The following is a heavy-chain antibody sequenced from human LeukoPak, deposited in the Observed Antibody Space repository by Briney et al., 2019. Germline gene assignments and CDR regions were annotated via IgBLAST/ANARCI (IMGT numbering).Heavy chain of an antibody. D-gene: IGHD5-18*01. Sequence: GGSLRLSCAASGFTFSSYAMHWVRQAPGKGLEYVSAISSNGGSTYYANSVKGRFTISRDSSKNTLYLQMGSLRAEDMAVYYCARDEGDTAMVPGDYWGQGTLVTVSS. V-gene: IGHV3-64*01. CDR2: ISSNGGST. CDR3: ARDEGDTAMVPGDY. J-gene: IGHJ4*02. CDR1: GFTFSSYA.